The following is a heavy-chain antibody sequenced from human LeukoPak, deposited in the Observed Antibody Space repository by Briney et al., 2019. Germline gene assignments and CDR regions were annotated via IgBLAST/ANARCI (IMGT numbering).Heavy chain of an antibody. CDR2: VYYSGSA. CDR3: ARLQNFRCFDPLDY. CDR1: GGSISSGSYY. J-gene: IGHJ4*02. D-gene: IGHD3-9*01. Sequence: SETLSLTCTVSGGSISSGSYYWGWIRQSPGKGLEWIGSVYYSGSAYYNPSLKSRVTISVDTSKKHFSLKVNSVTAADTAVYYCARLQNFRCFDPLDYWGQGTLVTVSS. V-gene: IGHV4-39*02.